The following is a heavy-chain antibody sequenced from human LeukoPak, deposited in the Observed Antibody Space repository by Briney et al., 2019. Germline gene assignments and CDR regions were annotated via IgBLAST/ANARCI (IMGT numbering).Heavy chain of an antibody. CDR2: ISVYNGNT. D-gene: IGHD3-22*01. CDR3: ARDRYWAIGYYDSSGYPHFDY. CDR1: GYTFISYG. Sequence: ASVKVSCKTSGYTFISYGISWVRQAPGEGLEWMGWISVYNGNTNYAQKLQGRVTMTTDTSTSTAYMELRSLRSDDTAVYYCARDRYWAIGYYDSSGYPHFDYWGQGTLVTVSS. J-gene: IGHJ4*02. V-gene: IGHV1-18*04.